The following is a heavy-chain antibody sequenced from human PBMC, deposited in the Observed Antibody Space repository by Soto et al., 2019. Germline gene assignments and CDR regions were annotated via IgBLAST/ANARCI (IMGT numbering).Heavy chain of an antibody. V-gene: IGHV3-48*02. Sequence: LRLSCAAFGFKISSSSMNWVRQAPGRGLEWVAYISDSDSNTLYADSVKGRFTVSRDTAKNSLYLQMSGLRDEDRAVYYCARCYYDSSGYDGMDVWGQGTTVTVSS. D-gene: IGHD3-22*01. CDR1: GFKISSSS. J-gene: IGHJ6*02. CDR3: ARCYYDSSGYDGMDV. CDR2: ISDSDSNT.